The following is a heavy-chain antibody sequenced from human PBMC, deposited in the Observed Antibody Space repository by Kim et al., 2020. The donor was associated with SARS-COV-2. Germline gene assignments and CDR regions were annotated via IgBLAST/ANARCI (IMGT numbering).Heavy chain of an antibody. Sequence: SETLSLTCTVSGGSISSYYWSWIRQPPGKGLEWIGYIYYSGSTNYNPSLKSRVTISVDTSKNQFSLKLSSVTAADTAVYYCAREVVGRNFNWFDPWGQGTLVTVSS. V-gene: IGHV4-59*01. CDR1: GGSISSYY. CDR2: IYYSGST. D-gene: IGHD3-22*01. CDR3: AREVVGRNFNWFDP. J-gene: IGHJ5*02.